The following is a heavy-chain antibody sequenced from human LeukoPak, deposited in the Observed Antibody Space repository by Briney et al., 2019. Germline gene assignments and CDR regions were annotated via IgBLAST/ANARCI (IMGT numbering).Heavy chain of an antibody. Sequence: GGSLRLSCAASGFTFSSYGMHWVRQAPGKGLEWVAVISYDGSNKYYADSVKGRFTISRDNSKNTLYLQMNSLRAEATAVYYCAKDRAPSALGYYYYGMDVWGQGTTVTVSS. J-gene: IGHJ6*02. D-gene: IGHD3-16*01. CDR2: ISYDGSNK. CDR1: GFTFSSYG. CDR3: AKDRAPSALGYYYYGMDV. V-gene: IGHV3-30*18.